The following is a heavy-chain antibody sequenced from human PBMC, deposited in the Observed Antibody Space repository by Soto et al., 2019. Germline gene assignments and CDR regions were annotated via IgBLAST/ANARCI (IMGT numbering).Heavy chain of an antibody. V-gene: IGHV3-23*01. CDR1: GFTFSSYA. Sequence: GGSLRLSCAASGFTFSSYAMSWVRQAPGKGLEWVSGIGGSGAGTNYADSVKGRFTISRDNSKNTLYLQMSGLRAEDTAVYYCARGGGIAVAGTHLDYWGQGTLVTVSS. CDR3: ARGGGIAVAGTHLDY. J-gene: IGHJ4*02. CDR2: IGGSGAGT. D-gene: IGHD6-19*01.